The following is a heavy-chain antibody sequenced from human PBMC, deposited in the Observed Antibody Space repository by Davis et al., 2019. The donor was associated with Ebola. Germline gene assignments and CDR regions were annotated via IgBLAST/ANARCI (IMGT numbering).Heavy chain of an antibody. J-gene: IGHJ5*02. CDR2: IKQDGSEK. CDR3: ARDLTTVTTSWFDP. Sequence: GESLKISCAASGFTFSSYWMSWVRQAPGKGLEWVANIKQDGSEKYYVDSVKGRFTISRDNAKNSLYLQMNSLRAKDTAVYYCARDLTTVTTSWFDPWGQGTLVTVSS. CDR1: GFTFSSYW. D-gene: IGHD4-17*01. V-gene: IGHV3-7*01.